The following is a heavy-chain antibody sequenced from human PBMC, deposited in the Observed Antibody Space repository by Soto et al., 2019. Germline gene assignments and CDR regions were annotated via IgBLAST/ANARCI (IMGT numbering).Heavy chain of an antibody. CDR2: IIPIFGTA. Sequence: QVQLVQSGAEVKKPGSSVKVSCKASGGTFSSYAISWVRQAPGQGLEWMGGIIPIFGTANYAQKFQGRVTITADESTSTAYMELSSLRSEDTAVYYCATHSDYCTKGVCYKGWFDPWGQGTLVTVSS. CDR3: ATHSDYCTKGVCYKGWFDP. CDR1: GGTFSSYA. V-gene: IGHV1-69*01. D-gene: IGHD2-8*01. J-gene: IGHJ5*02.